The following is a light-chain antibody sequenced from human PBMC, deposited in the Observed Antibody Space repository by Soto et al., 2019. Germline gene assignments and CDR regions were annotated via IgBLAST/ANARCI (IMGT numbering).Light chain of an antibody. V-gene: IGKV1-5*01. J-gene: IGKJ1*01. CDR2: DAS. Sequence: DIQMTQSPSTLSASVGDRVTITCRASQSITSWLAWYQQKPGKAPNLLIYDASNLENGVPSRFSGSGSGTEFTLTISSLQPDDFATYYCQQYNDNSPRTFGQGTKVDIK. CDR3: QQYNDNSPRT. CDR1: QSITSW.